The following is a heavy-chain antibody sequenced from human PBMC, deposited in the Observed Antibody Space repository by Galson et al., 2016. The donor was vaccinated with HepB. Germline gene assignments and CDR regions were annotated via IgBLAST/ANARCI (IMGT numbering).Heavy chain of an antibody. CDR2: IYLFDSDT. V-gene: IGHV5-51*03. D-gene: IGHD3-16*01. CDR3: ARVPVLALGGRFVGWFDP. J-gene: IGHJ5*02. Sequence: QSGAEVKKPGESLKISCKGSGDNFTNYWIGWVRQMPGKGLEWMGIIYLFDSDTRYSPSFQGQATISAYKSINTAYLQWSSLKASDTAMYYCARVPVLALGGRFVGWFDPWGQGTLVIVSS. CDR1: GDNFTNYW.